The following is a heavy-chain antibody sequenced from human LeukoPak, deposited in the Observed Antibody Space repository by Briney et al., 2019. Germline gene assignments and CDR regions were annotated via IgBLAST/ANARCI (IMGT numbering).Heavy chain of an antibody. CDR3: ARSDYETSGYYSH. V-gene: IGHV5-51*01. D-gene: IGHD3-22*01. CDR2: IYPGDSDT. CDR1: GYSFTSYW. J-gene: IGHJ4*02. Sequence: GESLKISCKGSGYSFTSYWIGWVRQMPGKGLEWMGIIYPGDSDTTYSPSFQGQVTISADKSISTAYLQWSSLKASDTAMYYCARSDYETSGYYSHWSQGTLVTVSS.